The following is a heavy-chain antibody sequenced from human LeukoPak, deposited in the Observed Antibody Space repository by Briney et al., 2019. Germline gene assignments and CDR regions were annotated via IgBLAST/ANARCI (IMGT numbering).Heavy chain of an antibody. J-gene: IGHJ4*02. CDR3: SKKEIVGWYYLAY. CDR2: ISGTGTST. V-gene: IGHV3-23*01. CDR1: GFAFNSYA. Sequence: GGSLRLSCAAYGFAFNSYAMSWVRRAPGKGLEWVSGISGTGTSTYYADSVKGRFNISRDNSKNTLYLQMNSLSAEDTAVYYCSKKEIVGWYYLAYWRRGTVVSVSS. D-gene: IGHD6-19*01.